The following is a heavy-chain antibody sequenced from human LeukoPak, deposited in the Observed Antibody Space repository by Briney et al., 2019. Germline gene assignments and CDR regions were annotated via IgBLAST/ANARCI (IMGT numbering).Heavy chain of an antibody. Sequence: PGGSLRLSCAASGFTFDDYAMHWVRQAPGKGLEWVSGISWNSGSIGYADSVKGRFTISRDNAKNSLYLQMNSLRAEDTALYYCAKDIHSSGGEAFDIWGQGTMVTVSS. D-gene: IGHD6-19*01. CDR1: GFTFDDYA. CDR3: AKDIHSSGGEAFDI. V-gene: IGHV3-9*01. CDR2: ISWNSGSI. J-gene: IGHJ3*02.